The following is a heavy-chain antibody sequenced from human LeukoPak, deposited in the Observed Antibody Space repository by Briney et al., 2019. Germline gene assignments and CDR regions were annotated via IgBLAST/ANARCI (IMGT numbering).Heavy chain of an antibody. CDR3: ARHERATRYYFDY. Sequence: PSETLSLTCTVSGGSISSSIYYWGWIRQPPGKGLEWIGSIYYSGSTYYNPSLKSRVTISVDTSKNQFSLKLSSVTAADTAVYYCARHERATRYYFDYWGQGTLVTVSS. J-gene: IGHJ4*02. CDR2: IYYSGST. V-gene: IGHV4-39*01. D-gene: IGHD5-12*01. CDR1: GGSISSSIYY.